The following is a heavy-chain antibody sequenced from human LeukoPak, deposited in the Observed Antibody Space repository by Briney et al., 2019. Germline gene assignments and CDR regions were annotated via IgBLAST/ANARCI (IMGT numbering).Heavy chain of an antibody. D-gene: IGHD3-22*01. CDR3: ARYFVYNSSGFHFDY. Sequence: GESLQISCKGSGYIFTTYWIGWVRPLPGKGLEWMGIIYPGDSDTRYSPSFQGQVTISADKSISTASLQWSRLKASDTAIYYCARYFVYNSSGFHFDYWGQGTPVTVST. CDR1: GYIFTTYW. J-gene: IGHJ4*02. V-gene: IGHV5-51*01. CDR2: IYPGDSDT.